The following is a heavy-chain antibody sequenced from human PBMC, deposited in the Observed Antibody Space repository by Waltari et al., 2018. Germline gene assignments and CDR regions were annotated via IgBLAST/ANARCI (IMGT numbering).Heavy chain of an antibody. CDR1: GFTFSDYY. V-gene: IGHV3-7*03. CDR2: LKHDGSLK. D-gene: IGHD2-8*01. CDR3: ARDSAFCNGCAVDL. Sequence: EVQMVESGGGLVQPGGSLRLSCMASGFTFSDYYLSWVRQAPGKGPEWVANLKHDGSLKSYVDSVRGRFIISRDNAKNSVFLQLNSLRVDDTAVYYCARDSAFCNGCAVDLWGQGTMVSVSS. J-gene: IGHJ3*01.